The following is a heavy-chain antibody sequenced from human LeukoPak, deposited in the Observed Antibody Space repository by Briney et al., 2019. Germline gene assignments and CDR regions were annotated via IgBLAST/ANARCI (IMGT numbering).Heavy chain of an antibody. J-gene: IGHJ4*02. CDR1: GYTFTGYY. V-gene: IGHV1-2*02. CDR2: INPNSGGT. D-gene: IGHD3-22*01. Sequence: ASVKVSCKASGYTFTGYYMHWVRQAPGQGLEWMGWINPNSGGTNYAQKFQGRVTMTRDTSISTAYMELSRLRSDDTAVYYCARGGDSGYYPEGLDYWGQGTLVTVSS. CDR3: ARGGDSGYYPEGLDY.